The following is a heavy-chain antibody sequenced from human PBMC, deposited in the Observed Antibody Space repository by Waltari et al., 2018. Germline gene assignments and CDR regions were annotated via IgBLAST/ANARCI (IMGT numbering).Heavy chain of an antibody. J-gene: IGHJ4*02. Sequence: EVQLVESGGGLVQPGGSLRLSCAVSGFLYSDYWMDWVRQAPGKGLVWVSRIKSDGTNIKYADSGSGRFTSSRDSAKNTFYLQMNSLRAEDTAVYYCTRNPGYWGQGTLVTVAS. D-gene: IGHD2-15*01. CDR3: TRNPGY. CDR2: IKSDGTNI. CDR1: GFLYSDYW. V-gene: IGHV3-74*03.